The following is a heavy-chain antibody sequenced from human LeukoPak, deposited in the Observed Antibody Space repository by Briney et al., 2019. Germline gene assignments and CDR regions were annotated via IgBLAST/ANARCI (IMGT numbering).Heavy chain of an antibody. CDR1: GFTFSSYA. CDR3: AKISQYCSSTSCYRDY. V-gene: IGHV3-23*01. D-gene: IGHD2-2*02. J-gene: IGHJ4*02. Sequence: GGSLRLSCAASGFTFSSYAMSWVRQAPGKGLEWVSVISDSGGRTYYADSVKGRFTISRDNSKNTLYLQMNSLRAEDTAVYYCAKISQYCSSTSCYRDYWGQGTLVTVSS. CDR2: ISDSGGRT.